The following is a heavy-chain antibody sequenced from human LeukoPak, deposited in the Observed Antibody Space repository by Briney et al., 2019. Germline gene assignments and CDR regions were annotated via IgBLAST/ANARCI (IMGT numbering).Heavy chain of an antibody. CDR3: ARDNSVGDNAWWFDP. CDR2: INPTGGST. J-gene: IGHJ5*02. V-gene: IGHV1-46*01. CDR1: GYTFTSYY. D-gene: IGHD1-26*01. Sequence: ASVKVSCKASGYTFTSYYMHWVRQAPGQGLEWMGLINPTGGSTGYAQKFQGRVTMTRDMSTSTDYMELSSLRSEDTSIYYCARDNSVGDNAWWFDPWGQGTLVTVSS.